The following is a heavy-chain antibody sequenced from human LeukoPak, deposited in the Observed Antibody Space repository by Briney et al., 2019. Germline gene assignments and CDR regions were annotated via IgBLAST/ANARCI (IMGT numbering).Heavy chain of an antibody. D-gene: IGHD2/OR15-2a*01. J-gene: IGHJ4*02. CDR2: INSDGSWT. CDR3: VSFYETY. CDR1: GFTFSSHW. V-gene: IGHV3-74*01. Sequence: GGSLRLSCAASGFTFSSHWMHWVRQVPGKGLVWVSHINSDGSWTSYADSVKGRFTISKDNAKNTVYLQMNSLRAEDTAVYYCVSFYETYWGRGTLVTVSS.